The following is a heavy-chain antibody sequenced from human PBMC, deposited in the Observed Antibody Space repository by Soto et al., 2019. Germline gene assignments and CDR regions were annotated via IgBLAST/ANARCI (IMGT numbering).Heavy chain of an antibody. Sequence: PGGSLRLSCAASGFTVSSNYMSWVRQAPGKGLEWVSVIYSGGSTYYADSVKGRFTISRDNSKNTLYLQMNSLRAEDTAVYYCARDESYYDFWSGYSPYGMDVWGQGTTVTVSS. J-gene: IGHJ6*02. CDR3: ARDESYYDFWSGYSPYGMDV. CDR2: IYSGGST. CDR1: GFTVSSNY. D-gene: IGHD3-3*01. V-gene: IGHV3-66*01.